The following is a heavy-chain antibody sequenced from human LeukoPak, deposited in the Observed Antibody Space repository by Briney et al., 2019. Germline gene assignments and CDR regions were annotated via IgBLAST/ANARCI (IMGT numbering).Heavy chain of an antibody. Sequence: SVTVSCTASGSSFSSYAISWERQAPGQGPEWVGRIIPILGIANYAQKFPGRVKITADKSTSTANMELSSLRSEHTAVYSCARDRSIAAAGTFGYWGQGTLVTVSS. J-gene: IGHJ4*02. CDR2: IIPILGIA. D-gene: IGHD6-13*01. CDR1: GSSFSSYA. V-gene: IGHV1-69*04. CDR3: ARDRSIAAAGTFGY.